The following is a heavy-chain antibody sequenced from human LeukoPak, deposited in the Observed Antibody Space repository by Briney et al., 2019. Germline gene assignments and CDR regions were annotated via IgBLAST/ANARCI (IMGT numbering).Heavy chain of an antibody. Sequence: GGSLRLSCAASGVTVGNNYMNWVRQAPGKGLEWVSLIYSGGSTHYADSVKGRFTISRDNSKNTLYLQMNSLRVDVTAVYYCARDPPAVAANTYGWGQGTLVTVSS. CDR1: GVTVGNNY. CDR2: IYSGGST. J-gene: IGHJ4*02. CDR3: ARDPPAVAANTYG. D-gene: IGHD6-6*01. V-gene: IGHV3-66*01.